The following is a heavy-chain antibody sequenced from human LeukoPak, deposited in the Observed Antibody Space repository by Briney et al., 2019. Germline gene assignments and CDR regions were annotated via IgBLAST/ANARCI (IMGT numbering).Heavy chain of an antibody. V-gene: IGHV1-3*01. CDR2: INAGNGNT. J-gene: IGHJ4*02. CDR1: GYTFTSYA. Sequence: ASVKVSCKASGYTFTSYAMHWVRQAPGQRLEWMGWINAGNGNTKYSQKFQGRVTITRDTSASTAYMALSSLRSEDTAVYYCARLRVRYSPEYSFDYWGQGTLVTVSS. CDR3: ARLRVRYSPEYSFDY. D-gene: IGHD2-15*01.